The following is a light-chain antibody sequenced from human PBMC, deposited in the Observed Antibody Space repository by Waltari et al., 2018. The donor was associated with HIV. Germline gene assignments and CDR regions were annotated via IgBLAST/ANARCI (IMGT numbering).Light chain of an antibody. CDR3: QQSYTTPYT. Sequence: DIQMTQSPSSLSASVGDRVTVTCRPNQTINSYLNWYQQKPGKAPNLLIYTASNLQSGVPSRFSGSGSGTYFTLTISSLQPEDFATYYCQQSYTTPYTFGRGTNLEIK. CDR1: QTINSY. CDR2: TAS. J-gene: IGKJ2*01. V-gene: IGKV1-39*01.